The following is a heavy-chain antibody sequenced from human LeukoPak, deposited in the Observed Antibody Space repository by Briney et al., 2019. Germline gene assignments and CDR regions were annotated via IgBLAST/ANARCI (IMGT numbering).Heavy chain of an antibody. CDR1: GGSISSSSYY. Sequence: SETLSLTCTVSGGSISSSSYYWGWIRQPPGKGLEWIGSIYYSGSTYYNPSLKSRVTISVDTSKNQFSLKLSSVTAADTAVYYCAREVFVVVPAAQWFDPWGQGTLVTVSS. J-gene: IGHJ5*02. D-gene: IGHD2-2*01. CDR2: IYYSGST. V-gene: IGHV4-39*07. CDR3: AREVFVVVPAAQWFDP.